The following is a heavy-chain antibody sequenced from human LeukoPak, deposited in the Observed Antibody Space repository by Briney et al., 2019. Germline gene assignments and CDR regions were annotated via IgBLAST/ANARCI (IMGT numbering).Heavy chain of an antibody. CDR3: AKVPIAAAGTRGFFDY. J-gene: IGHJ4*02. V-gene: IGHV3-21*04. Sequence: PGGSLRLSCAASGFTFSSYSMNWVRQAPGKGLEWVSSISSSSNYIYYADSVKGRFTMSRDNAKNSLYLQMNSLRAEDTAVYYCAKVPIAAAGTRGFFDYWGQGTLVTVSS. D-gene: IGHD6-13*01. CDR1: GFTFSSYS. CDR2: ISSSSNYI.